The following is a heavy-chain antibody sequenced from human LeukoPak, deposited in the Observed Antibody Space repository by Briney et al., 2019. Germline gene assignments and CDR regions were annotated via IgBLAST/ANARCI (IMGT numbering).Heavy chain of an antibody. J-gene: IGHJ4*02. CDR3: ARDAAPIFGVVIEIDY. Sequence: PGGSLRLSCAASGFTFSSYAMSWVRQAPGKGLGWVSRINSDGSSTSYADSVKGRFTISRDNAKNTLYLQMNSLRAEDTAVYYCARDAAPIFGVVIEIDYWGQGTLATVSS. V-gene: IGHV3-74*01. D-gene: IGHD3-3*01. CDR2: INSDGSST. CDR1: GFTFSSYA.